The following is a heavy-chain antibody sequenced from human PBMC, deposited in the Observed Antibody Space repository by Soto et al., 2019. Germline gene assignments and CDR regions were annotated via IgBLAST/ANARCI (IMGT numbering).Heavy chain of an antibody. Sequence: SETLSLTCAVSGGSISSGGYSWSWIRQPPGKGLEWIGYIYHSGSTYYNPSLKSRVTISVDRSKNQFSLKLSSVTAADTAVYYCARDPPSGPEGFDYWGQGTLVTVSS. V-gene: IGHV4-30-2*01. D-gene: IGHD5-12*01. CDR3: ARDPPSGPEGFDY. J-gene: IGHJ4*02. CDR1: GGSISSGGYS. CDR2: IYHSGST.